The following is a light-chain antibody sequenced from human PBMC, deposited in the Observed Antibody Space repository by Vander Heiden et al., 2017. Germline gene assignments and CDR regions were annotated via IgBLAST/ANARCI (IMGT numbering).Light chain of an antibody. V-gene: IGKV1-39*01. CDR3: QQSDSTPRT. CDR2: AAS. Sequence: DIQMTQSPSSLSASVGDRVTITCRASQSISNYLNWYQQRPGKAPKLLIYAASSLQSGVPSRFSGSGSGTDFTLTISRLQPADFATYYCQQSDSTPRTFGQGTKVXVK. J-gene: IGKJ1*01. CDR1: QSISNY.